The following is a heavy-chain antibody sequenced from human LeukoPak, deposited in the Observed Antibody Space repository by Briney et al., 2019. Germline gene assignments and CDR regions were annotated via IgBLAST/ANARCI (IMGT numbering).Heavy chain of an antibody. V-gene: IGHV1-69*01. Sequence: SLKVSSKASGGTFSSYAISWVRQAPGQGLEWMGGIIPIFGTANYAQKFRGIVTLTSDESTSTAYMGQSSLRTENTAVYSRAVVSTVVSGFDYWGQGTLVTVSS. J-gene: IGHJ4*02. CDR2: IIPIFGTA. D-gene: IGHD4-23*01. CDR1: GGTFSSYA. CDR3: AVVSTVVSGFDY.